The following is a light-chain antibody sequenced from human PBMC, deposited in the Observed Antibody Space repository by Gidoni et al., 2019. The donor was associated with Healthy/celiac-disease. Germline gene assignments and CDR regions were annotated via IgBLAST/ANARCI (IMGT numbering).Light chain of an antibody. Sequence: EIVLTQYPATLSLSPGERATISCRDSQSVSSYLAWYQQKPGQSPRLLIYDASNRATGITARFSGSGSGTDFTLTISSLEPEDFVVYYCQQRSNWPWTFGQGTKVEIK. CDR3: QQRSNWPWT. J-gene: IGKJ1*01. V-gene: IGKV3-11*01. CDR2: DAS. CDR1: QSVSSY.